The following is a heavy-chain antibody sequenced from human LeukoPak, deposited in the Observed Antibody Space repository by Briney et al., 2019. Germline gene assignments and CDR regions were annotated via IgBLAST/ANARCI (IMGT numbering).Heavy chain of an antibody. J-gene: IGHJ3*02. CDR2: IYPGDSDT. V-gene: IGHV5-51*01. CDR1: GYSFTSYW. CDR3: ARRAQQDAFDI. Sequence: GESLKIPCKGSGYSFTSYWIGWVRQIPGKGLEWMGIIYPGDSDTRYSPSFQGQVTISADNSISTAYLQWSSLKASDTAMYYCARRAQQDAFDIWGQGTMVTVSS.